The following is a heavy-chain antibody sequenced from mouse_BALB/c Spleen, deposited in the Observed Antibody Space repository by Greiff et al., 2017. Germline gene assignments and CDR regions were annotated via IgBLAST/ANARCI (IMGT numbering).Heavy chain of an antibody. J-gene: IGHJ4*01. Sequence: EVKLMESGPGLVKPSQSLSLTCSVTGYSITSGYYWTWIRQFPGNKLEWMGYISYDGSNNYNPSLKNRISITRDTSKNQFFLKLNSVTTEDTATYYCAREEFTTVVPYAMDYWGQGTSVTVSS. D-gene: IGHD1-1*01. CDR1: GYSITSGYY. CDR3: AREEFTTVVPYAMDY. V-gene: IGHV3-6*02. CDR2: ISYDGSN.